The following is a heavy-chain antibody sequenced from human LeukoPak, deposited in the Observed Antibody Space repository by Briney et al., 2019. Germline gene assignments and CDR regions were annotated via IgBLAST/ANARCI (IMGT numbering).Heavy chain of an antibody. V-gene: IGHV4-59*01. D-gene: IGHD3-3*01. CDR1: GGSISRYY. Sequence: PSETLSLTCTVSGGSISRYYWSWIRQPPGKGLEWIGYIYYSGSTNYKPSLESRVTISVDASKNQFSLKLRSVTAADTAVYYCARVWGGYDVFDIWGQGTMVTVSS. CDR3: ARVWGGYDVFDI. J-gene: IGHJ3*02. CDR2: IYYSGST.